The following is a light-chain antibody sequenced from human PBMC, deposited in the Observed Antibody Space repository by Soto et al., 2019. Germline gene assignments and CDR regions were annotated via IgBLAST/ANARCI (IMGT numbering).Light chain of an antibody. CDR3: CSYAGDYTVV. Sequence: QSALTQPRSVSGSPGQSVTISCTGTSSDVGLSNYVSWYQQHPGKAPKLIIYDVTKRPSGVPDRFSASKSGNTASLTVSGLQTGDEAIYYCCSYAGDYTVVFGGGTQLTVL. CDR1: SSDVGLSNY. CDR2: DVT. J-gene: IGLJ2*01. V-gene: IGLV2-11*01.